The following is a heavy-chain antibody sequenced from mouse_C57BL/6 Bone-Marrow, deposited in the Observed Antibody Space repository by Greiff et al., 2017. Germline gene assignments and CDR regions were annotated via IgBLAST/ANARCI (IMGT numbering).Heavy chain of an antibody. J-gene: IGHJ2*01. CDR1: GYTFTTYP. D-gene: IGHD2-1*01. V-gene: IGHV1-47*01. Sequence: VQLQQSEAELVKPGASVKMSCKASGYTFTTYPIQWMKQNPGKSLEWIGYFSPYNDNTKYNEKFKGKATLTVEQSSSTVYLELSRLTSDDSAVYYCARGGNYGGYYFDYWGHGATLSVSS. CDR2: FSPYNDNT. CDR3: ARGGNYGGYYFDY.